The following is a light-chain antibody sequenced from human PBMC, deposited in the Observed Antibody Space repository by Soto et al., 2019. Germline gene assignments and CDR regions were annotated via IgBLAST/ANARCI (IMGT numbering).Light chain of an antibody. V-gene: IGKV3-20*01. CDR3: QQYGTSLYT. Sequence: EIVLTQSPGTLSLSPGERATLSCRASQSVNSNYLAWYQHKPGQAPRLLIYGASSRATGIPDRFSGSGSGTDFTLTISRLEPEDFALYYCQQYGTSLYTFGQGPKLEIK. CDR2: GAS. CDR1: QSVNSNY. J-gene: IGKJ2*01.